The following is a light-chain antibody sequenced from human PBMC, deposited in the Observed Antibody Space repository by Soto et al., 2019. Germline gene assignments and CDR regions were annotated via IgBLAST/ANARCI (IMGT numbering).Light chain of an antibody. Sequence: EIVLTPSPGTLSFSPFERATLSFRSSQTLSNSFIAWYQQKPGQAPRLLIYDTSSRATGVPDRYSASGSGTDFTLTISRLEPEDFAVFFCQKYGTSEITFGQGTRLEIK. CDR2: DTS. CDR1: QTLSNSF. CDR3: QKYGTSEIT. J-gene: IGKJ5*01. V-gene: IGKV3-20*01.